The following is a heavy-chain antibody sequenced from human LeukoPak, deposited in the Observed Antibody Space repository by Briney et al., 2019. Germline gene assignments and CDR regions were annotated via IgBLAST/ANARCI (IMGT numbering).Heavy chain of an antibody. J-gene: IGHJ4*02. Sequence: PGGSLRLSCAASGFTFSSYSMNWVRQAPGKGLEWVSSISSSSSYIYYADSVKGRFTISRDNAKNSLYLQMNSLRAEDTAVYYCAPHPYDSSGYYYYWGQGTLVTVSS. CDR3: APHPYDSSGYYYY. CDR2: ISSSSSYI. CDR1: GFTFSSYS. D-gene: IGHD3-22*01. V-gene: IGHV3-21*01.